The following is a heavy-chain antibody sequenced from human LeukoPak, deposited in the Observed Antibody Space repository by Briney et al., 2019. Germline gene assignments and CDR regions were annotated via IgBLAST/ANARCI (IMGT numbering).Heavy chain of an antibody. V-gene: IGHV3-20*04. CDR2: INWNGRTT. Sequence: GGSLRLSCAASGFPFDDYAMSWVRQTPAKGLEWVSGINWNGRTTGHADSVKGRFTISRAKNSLYLQMNSLSAEDTALYYCARHTYHYDTSAWGFFDFWGRGTLVTVSS. CDR3: ARHTYHYDTSAWGFFDF. CDR1: GFPFDDYA. D-gene: IGHD3-22*01. J-gene: IGHJ4*02.